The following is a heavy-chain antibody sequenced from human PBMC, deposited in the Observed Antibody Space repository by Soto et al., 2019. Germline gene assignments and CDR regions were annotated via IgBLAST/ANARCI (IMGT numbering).Heavy chain of an antibody. CDR3: GGGTLAYCGGDCYFDY. D-gene: IGHD2-21*02. Sequence: QVQLVESGGGVVQPGRSLRLSCAASGFTFSSYGMHWVRQAPGKGLEWVAVIWYDGSNKYYADSVKGRFTISRDNSKNARCLQMSSVRAEDTAVYYCGGGTLAYCGGDCYFDYWGRGTVVTV. CDR2: IWYDGSNK. J-gene: IGHJ4*02. V-gene: IGHV3-33*01. CDR1: GFTFSSYG.